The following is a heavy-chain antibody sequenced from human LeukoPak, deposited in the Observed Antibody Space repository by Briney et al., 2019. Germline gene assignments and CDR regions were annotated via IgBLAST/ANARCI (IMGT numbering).Heavy chain of an antibody. CDR2: MNPNSGNT. CDR3: ARGNYCSSTSCYNGVGVY. J-gene: IGHJ4*02. CDR1: GYTFTSYD. V-gene: IGHV1-8*01. Sequence: ASVKVSCKASGYTFTSYDINWVRQATGQGLEWMGWMNPNSGNTGYAQKFQGRVTMTRNTSISTAYMELSSLRSEDTAVYYCARGNYCSSTSCYNGVGVYWGQGTLVTVSS. D-gene: IGHD2-2*02.